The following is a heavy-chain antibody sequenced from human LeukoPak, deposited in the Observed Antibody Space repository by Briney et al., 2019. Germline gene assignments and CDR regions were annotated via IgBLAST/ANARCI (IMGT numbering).Heavy chain of an antibody. J-gene: IGHJ4*02. Sequence: SETLSLTCAVSGYSISSGYYWGWIRQPPGKGLEWIGSIYHSGSTYYNPSLKSRVTISVDTSKNHFSLKLSSVTAADTAVYYCARHGSYYDSSGYYPFEDWGQGTLITVSS. CDR3: ARHGSYYDSSGYYPFED. V-gene: IGHV4-38-2*01. CDR1: GYSISSGYY. CDR2: IYHSGST. D-gene: IGHD3-22*01.